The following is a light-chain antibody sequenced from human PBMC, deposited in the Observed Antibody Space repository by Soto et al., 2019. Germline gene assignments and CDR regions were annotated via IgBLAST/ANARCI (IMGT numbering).Light chain of an antibody. Sequence: IVMTQSPASLSVSPGEGATLSCMASQSVSNNLAWYQQKPGQAPRLLIYGASTRATGIPARFSGSGSGTDFTLTISSLQSEDFAVYYCQQYNNWPRGTLGQGTKVEIK. J-gene: IGKJ1*01. CDR3: QQYNNWPRGT. V-gene: IGKV3-15*01. CDR1: QSVSNN. CDR2: GAS.